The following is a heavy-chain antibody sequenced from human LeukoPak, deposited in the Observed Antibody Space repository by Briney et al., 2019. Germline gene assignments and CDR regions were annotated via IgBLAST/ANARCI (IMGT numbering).Heavy chain of an antibody. J-gene: IGHJ3*02. Sequence: SETLSLTCAVYGGSFSGYYWSWIRQPPGKGLEWIGEINHSGSTNYNPSLKSRVTISVDRSKNQFSLKLSSVTAADTAVYYCARVRRTAFDIWGQGTMVTVSS. CDR3: ARVRRTAFDI. CDR2: INHSGST. CDR1: GGSFSGYY. V-gene: IGHV4-34*01.